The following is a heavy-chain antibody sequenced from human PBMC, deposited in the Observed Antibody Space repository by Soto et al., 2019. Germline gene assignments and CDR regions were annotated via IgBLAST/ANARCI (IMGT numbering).Heavy chain of an antibody. D-gene: IGHD5-12*01. CDR1: GYTFFNYG. Sequence: QVQLVQSGAEVKKHGASVKVSCKASGYTFFNYGITWVREAPGQGLEWMGWISAYNDDTDYAQKIQGRVTMTTDTPTSTAYMELRSLRSDDTAVYYCARGRSYSDSDAATPLDYWGQGTLVTVSS. J-gene: IGHJ4*02. V-gene: IGHV1-18*01. CDR3: ARGRSYSDSDAATPLDY. CDR2: ISAYNDDT.